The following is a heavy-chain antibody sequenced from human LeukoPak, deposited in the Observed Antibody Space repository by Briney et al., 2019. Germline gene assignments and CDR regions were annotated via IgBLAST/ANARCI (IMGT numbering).Heavy chain of an antibody. D-gene: IGHD2-2*01. Sequence: GGSLRLSCAASGFTFDDYTMHRVRQAPGKGLEWVSLISWDGGSTYYADSVKGRFTISRDNAKNSLYLQMNSLRAEDTALYYCARAKCSSTSCYGNYYYYMDVWGKGTTVTVSS. CDR3: ARAKCSSTSCYGNYYYYMDV. CDR1: GFTFDDYT. J-gene: IGHJ6*03. V-gene: IGHV3-43*01. CDR2: ISWDGGST.